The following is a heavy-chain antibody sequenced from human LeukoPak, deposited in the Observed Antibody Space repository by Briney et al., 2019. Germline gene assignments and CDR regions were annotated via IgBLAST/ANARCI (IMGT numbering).Heavy chain of an antibody. CDR3: AKDRIAAAGIGIDY. Sequence: KTGGSLRLSCAASGFTFSSYSMNWVRQAPGKGLEWVSSISSSSSYIYYADSVKGRFTISRDNAKNSLYLQMNSLRAEDTAVYYCAKDRIAAAGIGIDYWGQGTLVTVSS. CDR2: ISSSSSYI. CDR1: GFTFSSYS. J-gene: IGHJ4*02. D-gene: IGHD6-13*01. V-gene: IGHV3-21*04.